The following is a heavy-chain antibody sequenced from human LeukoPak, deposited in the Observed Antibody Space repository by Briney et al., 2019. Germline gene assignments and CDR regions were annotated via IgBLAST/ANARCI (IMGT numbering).Heavy chain of an antibody. CDR3: ARDGYDSSGYYSDYFDY. J-gene: IGHJ4*02. CDR2: INPSGGST. CDR1: GYTFTSYY. V-gene: IGHV1-46*01. Sequence: ASVKVSCKASGYTFTSYYMHWVRQAPGQGLEWMGIINPSGGSTNYAQKLQGRVTMTTDTSTSTAYMELRSLRSDDTAVYYCARDGYDSSGYYSDYFDYWGQGTLVTVSS. D-gene: IGHD3-22*01.